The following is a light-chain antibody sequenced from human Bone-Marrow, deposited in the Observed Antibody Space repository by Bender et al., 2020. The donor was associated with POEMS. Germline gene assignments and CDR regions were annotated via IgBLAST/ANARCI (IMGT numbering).Light chain of an antibody. J-gene: IGLJ1*01. Sequence: QSALTQPASVSGSPGQSITISCTGTSSDVGTYNLVSWFQQHPGKAPKVIIYEGSQRPSGISNRFSGFKSGNTASLTISGLLAEDEADYYCAAWDDSLSIYVFGTGTKVTVL. CDR1: SSDVGTYNL. V-gene: IGLV2-23*01. CDR2: EGS. CDR3: AAWDDSLSIYV.